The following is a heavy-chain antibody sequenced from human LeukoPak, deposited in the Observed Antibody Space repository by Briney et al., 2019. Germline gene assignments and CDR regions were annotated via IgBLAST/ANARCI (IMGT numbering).Heavy chain of an antibody. V-gene: IGHV4-31*03. J-gene: IGHJ1*01. CDR2: IHSSGST. Sequence: PSETLSLTCTVSGGSISSGGYYWNWIRQHPGKGLEWIGYIHSSGSTYYNPSLKSRITISADTSKNQFSLKLNSVTAADTAVYYCARQTGYFRYWGQGTLVAVSS. CDR1: GGSISSGGYY. D-gene: IGHD3-10*01. CDR3: ARQTGYFRY.